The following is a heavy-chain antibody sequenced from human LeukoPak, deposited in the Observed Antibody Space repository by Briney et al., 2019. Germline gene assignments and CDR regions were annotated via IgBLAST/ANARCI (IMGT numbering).Heavy chain of an antibody. J-gene: IGHJ4*02. V-gene: IGHV4-59*01. CDR3: ARDSGYGVDF. Sequence: PSETLSLTCNVSGGSISSYFWSWIRQPPGKGLEWIGYIYNSGTTDYNPSLNSRVTISVDTSKNQFSLKLSSVTAADTAVYFCARDSGYGVDFWGRGTLVTVSS. CDR2: IYNSGTT. CDR1: GGSISSYF. D-gene: IGHD5-12*01.